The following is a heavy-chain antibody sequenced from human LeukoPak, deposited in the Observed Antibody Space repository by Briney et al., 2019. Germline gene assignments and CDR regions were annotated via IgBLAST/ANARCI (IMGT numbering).Heavy chain of an antibody. CDR1: GYSFTNHA. D-gene: IGHD3-22*01. CDR2: INVGNANT. V-gene: IGHV1-3*01. CDR3: ARRDRRHFDY. Sequence: ASVKVSCKASGYSFTNHAIHWVRQAPGQRLEWMGWINVGNANTKYSQVFQGRVTITRDTPANTAYMELRSLRSEDTAVYYCARRDRRHFDYWGQGTLVTVSS. J-gene: IGHJ4*02.